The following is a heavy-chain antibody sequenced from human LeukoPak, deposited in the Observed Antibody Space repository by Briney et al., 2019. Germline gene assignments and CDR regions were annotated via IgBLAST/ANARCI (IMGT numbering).Heavy chain of an antibody. CDR2: IYTSGST. Sequence: PSETLSLTCTVSGGSISSGSYYWSWIRQPAGKGLEWIGRIYTSGSTNYNPSLKSRGTMSVDTSKNQFSLKLSSVTAADTAVYYCARGVARGYSGYGSRYNWFDPWGQGTLVTVSS. D-gene: IGHD5-12*01. V-gene: IGHV4-61*02. J-gene: IGHJ5*02. CDR1: GGSISSGSYY. CDR3: ARGVARGYSGYGSRYNWFDP.